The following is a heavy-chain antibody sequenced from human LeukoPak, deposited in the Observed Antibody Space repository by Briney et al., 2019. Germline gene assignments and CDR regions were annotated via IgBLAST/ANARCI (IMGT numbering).Heavy chain of an antibody. J-gene: IGHJ4*02. CDR1: GYTLTESS. Sequence: ASVKVSCKVSGYTLTESSMHWVRQAPGKGLEWMGGFDPEDGETIYAQKFQGRVTMTEDTSTDTAYMELSSLRSEDTAVYYCATGYYDFWSGSEGPFDYWGQGTLVTVSS. CDR3: ATGYYDFWSGSEGPFDY. CDR2: FDPEDGET. D-gene: IGHD3-3*01. V-gene: IGHV1-24*01.